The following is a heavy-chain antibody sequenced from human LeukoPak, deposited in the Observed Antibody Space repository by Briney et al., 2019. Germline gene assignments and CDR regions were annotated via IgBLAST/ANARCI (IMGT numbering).Heavy chain of an antibody. CDR3: ARDWYYYDSSGYLH. D-gene: IGHD3-22*01. Sequence: GGSLRLSCAASGFTFSDYYMSWIRQAPGKGLEWVSYISSSGSTIYYADSVKGRFTISRDNAKNSLYLQMNSLRAEDMAVYYCARDWYYYDSSGYLHWGQGTLVTVSS. CDR2: ISSSGSTI. V-gene: IGHV3-11*01. J-gene: IGHJ4*02. CDR1: GFTFSDYY.